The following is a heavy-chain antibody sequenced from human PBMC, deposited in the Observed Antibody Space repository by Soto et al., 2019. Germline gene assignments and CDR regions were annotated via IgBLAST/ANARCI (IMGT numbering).Heavy chain of an antibody. CDR2: INPNEGYT. J-gene: IGHJ3*02. V-gene: IGHV1-46*01. Sequence: ASVKVSCKASGYPFSSYNFHWVRQAPGQGLEWMGIINPNEGYTTYAHRFQDRVTMTRDTSTSTVYMELSNLRSDDTAMYYCARDGACVTIINYCDGFDIGG. D-gene: IGHD3-3*01. CDR3: ARDGACVTIINYCDGFDI. CDR1: GYPFSSYN.